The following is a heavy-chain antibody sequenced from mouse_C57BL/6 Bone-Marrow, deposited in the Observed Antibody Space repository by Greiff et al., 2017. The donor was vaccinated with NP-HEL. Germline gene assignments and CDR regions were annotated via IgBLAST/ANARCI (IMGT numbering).Heavy chain of an antibody. J-gene: IGHJ3*01. CDR3: ARIGDLLRAY. D-gene: IGHD1-1*01. CDR2: ISYDGSN. Sequence: VQLKESGPGLVKPSQSLSLTCSVTGYSITSGYYWNWIRQFPGNKLEWMGYISYDGSNNYNPSLKNRISITRDTSKNQFFLKLNSVTTEDTATYYCARIGDLLRAYWGQGTLVTVSA. V-gene: IGHV3-6*01. CDR1: GYSITSGYY.